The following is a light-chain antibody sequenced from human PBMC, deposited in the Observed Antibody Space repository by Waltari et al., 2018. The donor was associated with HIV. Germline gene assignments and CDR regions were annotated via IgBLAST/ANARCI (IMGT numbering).Light chain of an antibody. Sequence: SYVLTQSPSVPVAPGKTARITCGGNNIGSKSVHWYQQKPGQAPVLVIYYDSDRPSGIPERFSGSNSGNTATLTISRVEDGDEADYYCQVWDSSSGVVFGGGTRLTVL. CDR3: QVWDSSSGVV. J-gene: IGLJ2*01. CDR2: YDS. V-gene: IGLV3-21*04. CDR1: NIGSKS.